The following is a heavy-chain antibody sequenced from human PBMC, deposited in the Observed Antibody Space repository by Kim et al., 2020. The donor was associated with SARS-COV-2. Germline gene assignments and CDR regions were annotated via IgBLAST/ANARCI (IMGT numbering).Heavy chain of an antibody. J-gene: IGHJ4*02. CDR1: GGSISSSSYY. Sequence: SETLSLTCTVSGGSISSSSYYWGWIRQPPGKGLEWIGSIYYSGSTYYNPSLKSRVTISVDTSKNQFSLKLSSVTAADTAVYYCVRHLRGTMIVVVITPLNYFDNWGQGTLVTVSS. CDR2: IYYSGST. CDR3: VRHLRGTMIVVVITPLNYFDN. D-gene: IGHD3-22*01. V-gene: IGHV4-39*01.